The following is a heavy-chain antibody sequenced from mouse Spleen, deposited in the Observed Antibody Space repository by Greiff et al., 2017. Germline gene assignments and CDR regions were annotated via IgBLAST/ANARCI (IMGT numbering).Heavy chain of an antibody. CDR1: GYIFTSYR. V-gene: IGHV1-55*01. CDR2: IYTGRGIT. Sequence: QVQLKQPVAVLVKPGASVKMSCKASGYIFTSYRLNWVKQRPGHGLEWIGVIYTGRGITNYNEKFKSKATLTLDTSSSTAYMQLSSLTSEDSAVYYCSRSLTSSYWYFDVWGAGTTVTVSS. D-gene: IGHD2-12*01. J-gene: IGHJ1*01. CDR3: SRSLTSSYWYFDV.